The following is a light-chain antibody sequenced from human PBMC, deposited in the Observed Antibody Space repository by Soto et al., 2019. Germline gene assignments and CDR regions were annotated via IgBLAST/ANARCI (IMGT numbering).Light chain of an antibody. CDR3: KSYAGSNTYF. V-gene: IGLV2-8*01. CDR1: KSDIGVYDF. J-gene: IGLJ1*01. CDR2: DGV. Sequence: QSVLTQLPSASGSPGQSVTISCTGTKSDIGVYDFVSWYQHHPGKAPRLIIYDGVQRPSGVPDRFSGSKSGNTASLTVSGPQAADEADYFCKSYAGSNTYFFGSGTKVTV.